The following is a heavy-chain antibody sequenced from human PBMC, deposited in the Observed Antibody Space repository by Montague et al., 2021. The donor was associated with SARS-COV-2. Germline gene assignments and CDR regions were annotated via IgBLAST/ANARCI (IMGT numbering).Heavy chain of an antibody. D-gene: IGHD3-16*02. Sequence: SETLSLTCAVYGGSFSVYYWSWLRQSPRSGLEWIAEINHSGTANYNPSLRSRIAISVDTSKNQFSLKVTSVTAADTAVYYCARHVTFGGVVVALDYWGQGHLVSVSS. CDR2: INHSGTA. J-gene: IGHJ4*02. CDR3: ARHVTFGGVVVALDY. V-gene: IGHV4-34*01. CDR1: GGSFSVYY.